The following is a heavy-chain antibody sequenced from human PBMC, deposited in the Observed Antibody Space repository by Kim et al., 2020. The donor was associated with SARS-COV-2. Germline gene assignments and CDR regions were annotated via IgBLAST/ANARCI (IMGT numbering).Heavy chain of an antibody. J-gene: IGHJ6*02. CDR3: AKDRAYDILTGYYYYYGMDV. CDR2: ISYDGSNK. CDR1: GFTFSSYG. V-gene: IGHV3-30*18. Sequence: GGSLRLYCAASGFTFSSYGMHWVRQAPGKGLEWVAVISYDGSNKYYADSVKGRFTISRDNSKNTLYLQMNSLRAEDTAVYYCAKDRAYDILTGYYYYYGMDVWGQGTTVTVSS. D-gene: IGHD3-9*01.